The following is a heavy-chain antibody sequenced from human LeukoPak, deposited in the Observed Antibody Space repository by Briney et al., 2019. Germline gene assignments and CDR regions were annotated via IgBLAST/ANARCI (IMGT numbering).Heavy chain of an antibody. CDR2: IYYRGSA. V-gene: IGHV4-59*01. J-gene: IGHJ4*02. Sequence: PSETLSLTCTVSGGSISTYYWTWIRQPPGKGLEWIGYIYYRGSANYNPSLKSRLTISVDTSKNQLSLKLTSVTAADTALYYCARGPGQQLVPDYWGQGTLVTVSS. CDR3: ARGPGQQLVPDY. D-gene: IGHD6-13*01. CDR1: GGSISTYY.